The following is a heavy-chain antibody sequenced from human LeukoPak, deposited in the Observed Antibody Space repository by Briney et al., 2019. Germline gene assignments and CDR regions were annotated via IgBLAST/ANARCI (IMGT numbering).Heavy chain of an antibody. CDR2: IYYSGST. V-gene: IGHV4-39*01. J-gene: IGHJ5*02. D-gene: IGHD6-6*01. CDR3: ARHFSHSSSSSLINWFDP. Sequence: SETLSLTCTVSGGSISSSSYCWGWIRQPPGKGLEWIGSIYYSGSTYYNPSLKSRVTISVDTSKNQFSLKLSSVTAADTAVYYCARHFSHSSSSSLINWFDPWGQGTLVTVSS. CDR1: GGSISSSSYC.